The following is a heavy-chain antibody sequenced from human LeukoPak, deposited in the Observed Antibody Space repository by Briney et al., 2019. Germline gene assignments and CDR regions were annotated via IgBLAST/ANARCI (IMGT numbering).Heavy chain of an antibody. D-gene: IGHD4-17*01. J-gene: IGHJ2*01. CDR2: IKPDGSDK. V-gene: IGHV3-7*01. Sequence: GGSLRLSCAASGFTFSSYWMSWVRQAPGKGLEWVANIKPDGSDKFYVDSVKGRFTISRDNAKNSLYLQMNSLRAEDTAVYYCARDWAVTPRYFDLWGRGTLVTVSS. CDR1: GFTFSSYW. CDR3: ARDWAVTPRYFDL.